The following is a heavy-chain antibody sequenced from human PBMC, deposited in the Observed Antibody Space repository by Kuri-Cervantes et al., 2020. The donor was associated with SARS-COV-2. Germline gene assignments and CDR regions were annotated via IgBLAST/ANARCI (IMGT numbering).Heavy chain of an antibody. V-gene: IGHV4-38-2*02. CDR3: ARTSYGSALY. D-gene: IGHD3-10*01. CDR1: GYSISSGYY. CDR2: IYRSGST. J-gene: IGHJ4*02. Sequence: GSLRLSCTVSGYSISSGYYWGWIRQPPGKGLEWIGSIYRSGSTYYNPSLKSRVTISVDTSKNQFSLKLSSVTAADTAVYYCARTSYGSALYWGQETLVTVSS.